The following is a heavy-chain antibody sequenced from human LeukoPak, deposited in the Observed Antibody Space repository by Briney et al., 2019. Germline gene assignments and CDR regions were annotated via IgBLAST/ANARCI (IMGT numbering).Heavy chain of an antibody. CDR1: GFTFRSDA. D-gene: IGHD1-26*01. J-gene: IGHJ4*02. CDR3: ARGGGSYSY. CDR2: INSRSTHT. Sequence: GGSLRLSCAGSGFTFRSDAMNWVRQAPGKGLEWVSSINSRSTHTAYADSVKGRFTISRDNGNNSLFLQMNSLGVDDTAIYFCARGGGSYSYWGQGVRVTVS. V-gene: IGHV3-21*01.